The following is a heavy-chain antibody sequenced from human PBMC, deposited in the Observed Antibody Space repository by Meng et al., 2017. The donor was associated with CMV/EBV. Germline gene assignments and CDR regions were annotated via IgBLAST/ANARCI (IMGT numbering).Heavy chain of an antibody. J-gene: IGHJ6*02. V-gene: IGHV3-66*02. Sequence: GRSLRLSCAASGFTVSSNYMSWVRQAPGKGLEWVSVIYSGGSTYYADSVKGRFTISRDNSKNTLYLQMNSLRAEDTAVYYCARDHVRAGYYYYGMDVWGQGTTVTVSS. CDR3: ARDHVRAGYYYYGMDV. CDR1: GFTVSSNY. D-gene: IGHD1-14*01. CDR2: IYSGGST.